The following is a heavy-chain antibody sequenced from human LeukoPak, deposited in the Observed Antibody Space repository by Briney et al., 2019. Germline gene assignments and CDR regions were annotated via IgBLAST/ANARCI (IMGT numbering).Heavy chain of an antibody. CDR2: ISYDGSNK. CDR1: GFTFKCLG. J-gene: IGHJ5*02. Sequence: PGGSLRLSYAPSGFTFKCLGMHWVRQAPGKGLEWVAVISYDGSNKYYADSVKGRFTISRDNSKNTLYLQMNSLRAEDTAVYYRAEDASLPAIVGVAAAPNWFIPWGQGTLVTVSS. CDR3: AEDASLPAIVGVAAAPNWFIP. D-gene: IGHD2-2*01. V-gene: IGHV3-30*18.